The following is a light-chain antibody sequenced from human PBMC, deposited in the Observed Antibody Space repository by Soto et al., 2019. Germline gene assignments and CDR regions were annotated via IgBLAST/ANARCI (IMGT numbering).Light chain of an antibody. J-gene: IGKJ2*01. CDR1: QSVLYSSNNKNY. CDR2: WAS. CDR3: QQYYSTPYT. V-gene: IGKV4-1*01. Sequence: DIVMTQSPDSLAVSLVERATINCKSSQSVLYSSNNKNYLAGYQQKPVQPPKLLIYWASIRESGVPDRFSDSRSGTDFTLTISSLQAEDVAVYYCQQYYSTPYTFGQGTKLEIK.